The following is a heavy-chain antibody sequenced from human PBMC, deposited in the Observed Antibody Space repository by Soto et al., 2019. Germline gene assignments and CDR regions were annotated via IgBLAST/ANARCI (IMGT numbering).Heavy chain of an antibody. Sequence: PSETLSLTCAVSGGSISSGNSYSWSWIRQPPGKGLEWIGSISHTGSTSYNPSLKGRVTMSVDKSKNQFSLKLSSVTAADMAVYYCARAVAPYLGTWFDPWGQGTLVT. V-gene: IGHV4-30-2*01. CDR3: ARAVAPYLGTWFDP. CDR2: ISHTGST. J-gene: IGHJ5*02. CDR1: GGSISSGNSYS. D-gene: IGHD3-16*01.